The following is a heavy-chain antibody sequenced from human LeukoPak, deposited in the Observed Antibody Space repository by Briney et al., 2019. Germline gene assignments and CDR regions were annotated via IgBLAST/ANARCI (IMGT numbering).Heavy chain of an antibody. CDR3: ARLRDSCADC. V-gene: IGHV5-51*01. D-gene: IGHD3-22*01. J-gene: IGHJ4*02. CDR2: IYPGDSDT. CDR1: GYTFTSYW. Sequence: GESLKISCQGSGYTFTSYWIGWVRQLPGKGLEWMGIIYPGDSDTRYSPSFQGQVTISADKSISTAYLQWSSLKASDTAMYYCARLRDSCADCWGQGTLVTVSS.